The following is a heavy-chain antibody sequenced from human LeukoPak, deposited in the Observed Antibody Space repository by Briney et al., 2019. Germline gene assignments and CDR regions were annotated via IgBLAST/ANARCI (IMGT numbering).Heavy chain of an antibody. Sequence: PSETLSLTCTVSGVSISSYSWNWIRQPPGKGLEGIGYIYDSGSTNYNPSLKSRVTISVDTSKHQFSLKLSSVSAADTAVYYCARDPRGGYSSAWYYFDYWGQGTHVTVPS. D-gene: IGHD6-19*01. V-gene: IGHV4-59*01. CDR3: ARDPRGGYSSAWYYFDY. J-gene: IGHJ4*02. CDR2: IYDSGST. CDR1: GVSISSYS.